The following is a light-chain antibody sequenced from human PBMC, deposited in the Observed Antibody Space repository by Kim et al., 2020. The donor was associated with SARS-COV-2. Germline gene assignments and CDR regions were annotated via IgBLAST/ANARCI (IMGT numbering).Light chain of an antibody. J-gene: IGKJ2*02. V-gene: IGKV3-15*01. Sequence: SASPGERVTLSCRASQSVGSTLAWYQQKAGQAPRLLIYGASTRATGIPDRFSGSGSGTEFTLTISSLQPEDFAVFYCQQYNTWPGTFGQGTKLEI. CDR1: QSVGST. CDR2: GAS. CDR3: QQYNTWPGT.